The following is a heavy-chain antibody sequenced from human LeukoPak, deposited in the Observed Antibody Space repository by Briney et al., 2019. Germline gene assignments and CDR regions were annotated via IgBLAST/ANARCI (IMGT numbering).Heavy chain of an antibody. V-gene: IGHV3-49*04. D-gene: IGHD3-9*01. CDR3: TRDRGLRYFDWLFC. CDR1: GFTFGDYA. Sequence: GGSLRLSCTASGFTFGDYAMSWVRQAPGKGLEWVGFIRSKAYGGTREYAASVKGRFTISRDDSKSIAYLQMNSLKTEDTAVYYCTRDRGLRYFDWLFCWGQGTLVTVSS. J-gene: IGHJ4*02. CDR2: IRSKAYGGTR.